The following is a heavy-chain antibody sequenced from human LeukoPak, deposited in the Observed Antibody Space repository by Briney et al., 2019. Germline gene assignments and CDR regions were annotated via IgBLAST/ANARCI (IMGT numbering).Heavy chain of an antibody. CDR1: GGSFSGYY. J-gene: IGHJ4*02. D-gene: IGHD3-3*01. CDR2: INHSGSA. Sequence: SETLSLTCAVYGGSFSGYYWSWIRQPPGKGLEWIGEINHSGSANYNPSLKSRVTISVDTSKNQFSLKLSSVTAADTAVYYCARHQSDFWSGYYLFDYWGQGTLVTVSS. V-gene: IGHV4-34*01. CDR3: ARHQSDFWSGYYLFDY.